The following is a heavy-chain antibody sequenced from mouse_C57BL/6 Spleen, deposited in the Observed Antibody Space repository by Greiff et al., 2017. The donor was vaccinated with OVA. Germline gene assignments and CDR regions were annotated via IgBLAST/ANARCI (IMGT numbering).Heavy chain of an antibody. CDR3: ARFSYGSSPDWFAY. CDR1: GFTFTDYY. J-gene: IGHJ3*01. D-gene: IGHD1-1*01. Sequence: DVQLVESGGGLVQPGGSLSLSCAASGFTFTDYYMSWVRQPPGKALEWLGFIRNKANGYTTEYSASLKGRFTISRDNSQSILYLQMNALRAEDSATYYCARFSYGSSPDWFAYWGQGTLVTVSA. V-gene: IGHV7-3*01. CDR2: IRNKANGYTT.